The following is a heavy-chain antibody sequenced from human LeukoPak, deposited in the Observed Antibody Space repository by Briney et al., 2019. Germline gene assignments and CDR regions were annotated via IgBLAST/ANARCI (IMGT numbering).Heavy chain of an antibody. V-gene: IGHV3-23*01. CDR1: GFTFSDYA. CDR3: AKLTGGPNAQDGFDT. D-gene: IGHD2-15*01. Sequence: GGSLRLSCAASGFTFSDYAMTWVRQAPGKGLEWVSAIGATGYSTYYADSVKGRFTISRDNSKNTLHLQVNVLRADDTAVYFCAKLTGGPNAQDGFDTWGQGTMVTVS. J-gene: IGHJ3*02. CDR2: IGATGYST.